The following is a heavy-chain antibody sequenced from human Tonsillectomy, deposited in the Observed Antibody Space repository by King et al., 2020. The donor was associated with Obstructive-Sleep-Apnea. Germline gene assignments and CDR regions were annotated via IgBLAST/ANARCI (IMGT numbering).Heavy chain of an antibody. CDR3: ARDQWITYYYYGMDV. D-gene: IGHD5-12*01. CDR1: GYTFSKNA. CDR2: INTNTGNP. V-gene: IGHV7-4-1*02. Sequence: QLVQSGSELKKPGASVTVSCKASGYTFSKNAMNWVRQAPGQGLEWMGWINTNTGNPTDAQGFTGRFVFSLNISVSTAYLQISSLKAEDTAVYYCARDQWITYYYYGMDVWGQGTTVTVSS. J-gene: IGHJ6*02.